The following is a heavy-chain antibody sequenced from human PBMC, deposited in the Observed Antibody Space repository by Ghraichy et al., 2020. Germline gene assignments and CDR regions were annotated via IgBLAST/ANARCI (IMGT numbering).Heavy chain of an antibody. J-gene: IGHJ4*02. CDR1: GGSFSGYY. D-gene: IGHD6-13*01. V-gene: IGHV4-34*01. CDR2: INHSGST. CDR3: ARVRDSSSWYKREKHRILDY. Sequence: SETLSLTCAVYGGSFSGYYWSWIRQPPGKGLEWIGEINHSGSTNYNPSLKSRVTISVDTSKNQFSLKLSSVTAADTAVYYCARVRDSSSWYKREKHRILDYWGQGTLVTVSS.